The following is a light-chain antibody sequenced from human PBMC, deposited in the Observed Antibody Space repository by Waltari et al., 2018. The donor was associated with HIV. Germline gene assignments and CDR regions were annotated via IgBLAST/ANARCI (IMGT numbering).Light chain of an antibody. V-gene: IGLV1-40*01. CDR3: QSYDTGLSGVV. Sequence: QSVLTQPPSVSGMPRHNITTPSTGPSFNTGAGHDVHWYKQFPGSAPKVLIYGNTHRPSGVPDRVSGSKSGTSASLAISGLQVDDEDDYYCQSYDTGLSGVVFGGGTKLTVL. CDR1: SFNTGAGHD. J-gene: IGLJ2*01. CDR2: GNT.